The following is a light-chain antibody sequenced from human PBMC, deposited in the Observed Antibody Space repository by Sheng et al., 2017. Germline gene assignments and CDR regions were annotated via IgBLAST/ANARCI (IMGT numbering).Light chain of an antibody. CDR1: QGISSS. J-gene: IGKJ2*01. Sequence: AIRMTQSPSSFSASTGDTVTISCRASQGISSSLAWYQQKPGKAPKLLIYGASTLQSGVPSRFSGSGSGTDFTLTISSLQPEDFATYYCQQSYSTPYTFGQGTKLEMK. CDR2: GAS. CDR3: QQSYSTPYT. V-gene: IGKV1-8*01.